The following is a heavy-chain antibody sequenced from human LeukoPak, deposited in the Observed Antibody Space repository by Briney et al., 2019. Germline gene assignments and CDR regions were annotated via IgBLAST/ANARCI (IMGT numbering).Heavy chain of an antibody. CDR2: ISAYNGNT. CDR1: GYTFTSYG. V-gene: IGHV1-18*01. CDR3: ARLVSPLDGFDI. J-gene: IGHJ3*02. Sequence: ASVKVSCKASGYTFTSYGITWVRQAPGQGLEWMGWISAYNGNTKYAQKFQGGITMTTDTSTSTAYMELRSLRSDDTAVYYCARLVSPLDGFDIWGQGTLVTVSS.